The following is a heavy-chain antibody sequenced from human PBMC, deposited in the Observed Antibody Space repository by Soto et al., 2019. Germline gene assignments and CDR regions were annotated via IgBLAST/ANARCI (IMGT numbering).Heavy chain of an antibody. CDR3: ARGSSSWYVGFDY. V-gene: IGHV3-74*01. J-gene: IGHJ4*02. Sequence: GGSLRLSCAASGFTFSSNWMHWVRQAPGKGLVWVSRINSDGSITSYADSVKGQFTISRDNAKNTLYLQMNSLRADDTAVYYCARGSSSWYVGFDYWGQGILVTVSS. CDR1: GFTFSSNW. CDR2: INSDGSIT. D-gene: IGHD6-13*01.